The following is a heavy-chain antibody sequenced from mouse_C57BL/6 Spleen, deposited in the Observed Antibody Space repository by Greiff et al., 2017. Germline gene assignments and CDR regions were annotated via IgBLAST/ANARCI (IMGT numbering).Heavy chain of an antibody. J-gene: IGHJ1*03. V-gene: IGHV1-18*01. D-gene: IGHD4-1*01. CDR3: ARGSLTGNWYFDV. CDR2: INPNNGGT. CDR1: GYTFTDYN. Sequence: EVQLQQSGPELVKPGASVKIPCKASGYTFTDYNMDWVKQSHGKSLEWIGDINPNNGGTIYNQKFKGKATLTVDKSSSTAYMELRSLTSEDTAVYYCARGSLTGNWYFDVWGTGTTVTVSS.